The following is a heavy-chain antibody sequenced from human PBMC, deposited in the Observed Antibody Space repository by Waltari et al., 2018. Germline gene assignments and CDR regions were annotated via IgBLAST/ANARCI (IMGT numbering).Heavy chain of an antibody. CDR3: ARDNDYTWGNYLDP. D-gene: IGHD3-16*01. CDR1: GFTFSSYS. V-gene: IGHV3-48*04. J-gene: IGHJ5*02. CDR2: IDVGSFTR. Sequence: EVQLVESGGDLVQPGGSLRLSCAASGFTFSSYSMNWVRQAPGKGLGWVSFIDVGSFTRYYADSVKGRFTISRDNDKNSLYLQMNTLRADDTAIYYYARDNDYTWGNYLDPWGQGTLVTVSS.